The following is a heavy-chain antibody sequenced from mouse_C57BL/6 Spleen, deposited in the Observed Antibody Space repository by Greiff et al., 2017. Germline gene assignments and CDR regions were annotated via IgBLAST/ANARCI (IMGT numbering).Heavy chain of an antibody. J-gene: IGHJ4*01. CDR1: GYTFTSYG. CDR2: IYPRSGNN. Sequence: QVQLQQSGAELARPGASVKLSCKASGYTFTSYGISWVKQRTGQGLEWIGEIYPRSGNNYYNEKFKGKATLTADKSSSTAYMELRSLTSEDSAVYFCAEAHSNYVGYAMDYWGQGTSVTVSS. V-gene: IGHV1-81*01. CDR3: AEAHSNYVGYAMDY. D-gene: IGHD2-5*01.